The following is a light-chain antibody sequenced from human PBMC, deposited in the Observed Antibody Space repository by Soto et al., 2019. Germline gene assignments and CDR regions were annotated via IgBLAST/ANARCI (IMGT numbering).Light chain of an antibody. V-gene: IGKV1-5*03. Sequence: DIQMTQSPSTLSASVGDRVTITCRASQSVSSLLAWFQQKPGKAPKLLIYKASSLQSGVSSRFSGGGSGTEFTLKITSLQPDDFATYYRQQYKTSWTFGRGTKVDIX. CDR3: QQYKTSWT. J-gene: IGKJ1*01. CDR2: KAS. CDR1: QSVSSL.